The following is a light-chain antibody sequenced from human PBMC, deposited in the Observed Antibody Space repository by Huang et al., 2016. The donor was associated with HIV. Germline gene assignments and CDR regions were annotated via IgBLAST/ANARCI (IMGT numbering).Light chain of an antibody. V-gene: IGKV2-28*01. J-gene: IGKJ2*01. CDR3: MQAQQTPYT. Sequence: DIVMTQSPLSLAVTPGEPASISCRSSQSILHSNGYNYLDWYVQKPGQSPQLLIYMGSNRASGVPDRISGGGSGVEFTLKISRVEAEDVSVYYCMQAQQTPYTFGPGTKLEIK. CDR1: QSILHSNGYNY. CDR2: MGS.